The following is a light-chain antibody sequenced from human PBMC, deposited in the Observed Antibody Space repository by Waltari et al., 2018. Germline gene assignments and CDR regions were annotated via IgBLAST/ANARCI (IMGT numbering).Light chain of an antibody. CDR3: QQRSGWPPAIT. CDR2: DVS. V-gene: IGKV3-11*01. Sequence: EIVLTQSPVTLSLSRGERATLPCRATHSVSGYLAWFRQKPGQAPRLRIYDVSKRATGITDRISGSGSETDFTLTISSLEPDDFGVYYCQQRSGWPPAITFGQGTRLEIK. J-gene: IGKJ5*01. CDR1: HSVSGY.